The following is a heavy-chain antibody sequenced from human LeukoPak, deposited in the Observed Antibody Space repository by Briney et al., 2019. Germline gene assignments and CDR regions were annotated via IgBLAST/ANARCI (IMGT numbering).Heavy chain of an antibody. Sequence: ASVKVSCKVSGYTLTELSMHWVRQAPGKGLEWMGWMNPNSGNTGYAQKFQGRVTMTRNTSISTAYMELSSLRSEDTAVYYCARGTRGGWFDPWGQGTLVTVSS. J-gene: IGHJ5*02. CDR1: GYTLTELS. CDR3: ARGTRGGWFDP. D-gene: IGHD3-16*01. V-gene: IGHV1-8*01. CDR2: MNPNSGNT.